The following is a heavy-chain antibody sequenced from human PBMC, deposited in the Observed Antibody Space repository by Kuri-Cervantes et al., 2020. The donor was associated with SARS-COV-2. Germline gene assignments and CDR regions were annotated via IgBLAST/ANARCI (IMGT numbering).Heavy chain of an antibody. J-gene: IGHJ6*02. Sequence: SVKVSCKASGGTFSSYAISWVRQAPGQGLEWMGGIIPIFGTANYAQKFQGRVTITADKSTSTAYMELSSLRSEDTAVYYCARGCSSTSCYTDVYYYYGMDVWGQGTTVTVS. CDR1: GGTFSSYA. V-gene: IGHV1-69*06. CDR2: IIPIFGTA. D-gene: IGHD2-2*02. CDR3: ARGCSSTSCYTDVYYYYGMDV.